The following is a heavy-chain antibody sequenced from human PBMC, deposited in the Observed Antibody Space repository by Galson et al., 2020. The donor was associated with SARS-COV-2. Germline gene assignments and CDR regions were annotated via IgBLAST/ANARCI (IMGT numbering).Heavy chain of an antibody. CDR3: ASTMTTVYYYYGMDG. J-gene: IGHJ6*02. D-gene: IGHD4-4*01. CDR1: GYTFTSYG. Sequence: ALVKVSCKASGYTFTSYGISWVRQAPGQGLEWMGWISAYNGNTNYAQKLQGRVTMTTDTSTSTAYMELRSLRSDDTAVYYCASTMTTVYYYYGMDGWCQGTTVTVSS. V-gene: IGHV1-18*04. CDR2: ISAYNGNT.